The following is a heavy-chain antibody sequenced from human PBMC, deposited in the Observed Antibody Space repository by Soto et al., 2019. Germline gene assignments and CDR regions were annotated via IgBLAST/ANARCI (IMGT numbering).Heavy chain of an antibody. CDR3: ARRARYSSSWYDHYYGMGV. CDR1: GYSFTSYW. J-gene: IGHJ6*02. D-gene: IGHD6-13*01. CDR2: IYPGDSDT. V-gene: IGHV5-51*01. Sequence: EVQLVQSGAEVKKPGESLKVSCKGSGYSFTSYWIGWVRQMPGKGLEWMGIIYPGDSDTRYSPSLQGQVTISADKSISPAYLQWSSLKAPDTAMYYCARRARYSSSWYDHYYGMGVWGQGTTVTVSS.